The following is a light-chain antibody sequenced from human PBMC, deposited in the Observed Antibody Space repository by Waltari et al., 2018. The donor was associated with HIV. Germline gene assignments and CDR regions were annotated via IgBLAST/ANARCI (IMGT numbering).Light chain of an antibody. CDR1: RSIHNR. CDR3: QQYNSYSPYT. J-gene: IGKJ2*01. V-gene: IGKV1-5*03. Sequence: DIQMTQSPSTLSASVGDRVTITCRASRSIHNRLAWYQQKPGKAPNLLIYEASNLQSGVPSRFSGSGSGTEFTLTISSLQPDDFATYYCQQYNSYSPYTFGQGTKLEIK. CDR2: EAS.